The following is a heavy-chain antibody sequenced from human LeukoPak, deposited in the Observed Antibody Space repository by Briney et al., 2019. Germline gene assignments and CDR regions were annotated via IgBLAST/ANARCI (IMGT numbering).Heavy chain of an antibody. CDR3: ARHEGYYDFWSGYYIQGYFDY. D-gene: IGHD3-3*01. J-gene: IGHJ4*02. CDR2: IYYSGST. V-gene: IGHV4-39*01. Sequence: PSETLSLTCTVSGGSISSSSYYWGWIRQPPGRGLEWIGSIYYSGSTYYNPSLKSRVTISVDTSKNQFSLKLSSVTAADTAVYYCARHEGYYDFWSGYYIQGYFDYWGQGTLVTVSS. CDR1: GGSISSSSYY.